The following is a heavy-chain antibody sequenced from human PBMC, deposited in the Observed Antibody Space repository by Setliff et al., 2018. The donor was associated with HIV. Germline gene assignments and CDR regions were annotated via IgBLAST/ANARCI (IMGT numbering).Heavy chain of an antibody. D-gene: IGHD3-22*01. CDR1: GYTFTSYA. Sequence: ASVKVSCKASGYTFTSYAMHWVRQAPGQRLEWMGWINAGNGNTKYSQKFQGRVTITRDTSASTAYMELSSLRSEDTAVYYCARARNISWLGSSTRNNWFDPWGQGTLVTVSS. CDR2: INAGNGNT. V-gene: IGHV1-3*01. CDR3: ARARNISWLGSSTRNNWFDP. J-gene: IGHJ5*02.